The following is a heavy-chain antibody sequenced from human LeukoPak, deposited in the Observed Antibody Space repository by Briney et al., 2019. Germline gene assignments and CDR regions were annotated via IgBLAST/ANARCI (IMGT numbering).Heavy chain of an antibody. CDR3: AKGLYM. D-gene: IGHD2-2*02. CDR2: INQDGSQI. V-gene: IGHV3-7*04. Sequence: GSLRLSCSASGFTFSSSYMNWVRPIPGKGLEWVANINQDGSQIYHVDSVKGRFTISRDNDKNSLYLQMNSLRAEDTAVYYCAKGLYMGGQGTLVTVSS. CDR1: GFTFSSSY. J-gene: IGHJ4*02.